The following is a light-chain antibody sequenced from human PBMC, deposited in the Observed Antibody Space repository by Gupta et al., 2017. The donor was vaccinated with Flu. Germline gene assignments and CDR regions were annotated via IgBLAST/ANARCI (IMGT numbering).Light chain of an antibody. V-gene: IGLV2-14*01. CDR3: SSYTTSTTLV. Sequence: QSALTQPASVSGSPGQSITISCTGSNSDVGTYNYVSWYQHHPGKAPKLLIYEVTNRPSGISNRSSGSKSGNTASLTISGLQAEDEADYYCSSYTTSTTLVFGGGTKLTVV. CDR2: EVT. CDR1: NSDVGTYNY. J-gene: IGLJ2*01.